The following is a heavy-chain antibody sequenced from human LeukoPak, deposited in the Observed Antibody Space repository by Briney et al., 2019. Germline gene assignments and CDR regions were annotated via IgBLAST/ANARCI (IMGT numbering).Heavy chain of an antibody. CDR1: GDSVINGDW. D-gene: IGHD3-10*01. J-gene: IGHJ2*01. CDR3: SRRSGTYTWYFDV. CDR2: VSHSGYT. V-gene: IGHV4-4*02. Sequence: PSGTLSLTCDVSGDSVINGDWWTWFRQPPGKGREWIGEVSHSGYTNYNPSLESRVAISIDKSNNHFSLSLRTVSAADTAVYFCSRRSGTYTWYFDVWGRGTLVTVSS.